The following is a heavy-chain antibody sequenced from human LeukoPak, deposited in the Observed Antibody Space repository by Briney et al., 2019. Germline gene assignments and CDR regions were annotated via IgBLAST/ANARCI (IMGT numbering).Heavy chain of an antibody. V-gene: IGHV3-13*01. Sequence: QTGGSLRLSCAASGFTFSSYDMHWVRQATGKGLEWVSAIGTAGDTYYPGSVKGRFTISRENAKNSLYLQMNSLRAGDTAVYYCARASRTDPGYCNSTSCYSGAFDIWGQGTMVTVSS. CDR3: ARASRTDPGYCNSTSCYSGAFDI. CDR1: GFTFSSYD. J-gene: IGHJ3*02. D-gene: IGHD2-2*02. CDR2: IGTAGDT.